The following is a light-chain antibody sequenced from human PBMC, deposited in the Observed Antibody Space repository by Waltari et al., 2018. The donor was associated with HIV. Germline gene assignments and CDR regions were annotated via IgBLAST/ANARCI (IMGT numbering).Light chain of an antibody. CDR3: HQYHSYPIT. CDR1: QDIDIY. Sequence: DIQLTQSPPSLSASPGDSVTITWRASQDIDIYLGWFQQKAGQAPRPLISGTSTLRTGVPSRVRGSSSAADFTLNISRLEPDDFGTYFCHQYHSYPITFGRGTRLDIK. V-gene: IGKV1-16*01. J-gene: IGKJ5*01. CDR2: GTS.